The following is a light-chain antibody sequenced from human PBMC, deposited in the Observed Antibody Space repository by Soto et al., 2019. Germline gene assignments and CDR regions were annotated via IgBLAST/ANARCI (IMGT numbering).Light chain of an antibody. J-gene: IGLJ3*02. CDR1: SSDVGGYNY. CDR3: SSFTSSTTLVV. CDR2: DVS. V-gene: IGLV2-14*03. Sequence: QSVLTQPASVSESLGQSITISCTGTSSDVGGYNYVSWYQQHPGNAPKLMIYDVSNRPSGISNRFSGSKSGNTASLTISGLQAEDEADYYCSSFTSSTTLVVFGGGTKVTVL.